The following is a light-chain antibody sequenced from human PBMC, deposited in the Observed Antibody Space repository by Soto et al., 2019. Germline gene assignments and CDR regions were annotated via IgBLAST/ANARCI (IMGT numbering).Light chain of an antibody. CDR1: QSVSSY. J-gene: IGKJ1*01. CDR3: QQRSNWPPWT. V-gene: IGKV3-11*01. CDR2: DAS. Sequence: EIVLTQSPATLSLSPGERATLSCRASQSVSSYLAWYQQKPGQAPRLLIYDASNRATGIPARFSGSGEGTDFTLPISSLEPEDFAVYYCQQRSNWPPWTFGQGTKVEIK.